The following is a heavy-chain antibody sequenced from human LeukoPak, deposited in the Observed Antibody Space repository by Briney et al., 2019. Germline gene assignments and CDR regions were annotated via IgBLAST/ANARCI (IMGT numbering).Heavy chain of an antibody. J-gene: IGHJ4*02. V-gene: IGHV3-9*03. CDR3: AKGSAMVTDLPFFDY. CDR2: ISWNTGSI. D-gene: IGHD5-18*01. CDR1: GFTFDDYA. Sequence: PGGSLRLSCAASGFTFDDYAMHWVRQAPGKGLEWVSGISWNTGSIGYADSVKGRFTISIDNAKNSLYLQMNSLRTEDMALYYCAKGSAMVTDLPFFDYWGQGTLVTVSS.